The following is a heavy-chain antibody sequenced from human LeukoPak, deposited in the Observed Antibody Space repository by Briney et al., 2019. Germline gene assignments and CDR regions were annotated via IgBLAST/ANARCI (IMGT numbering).Heavy chain of an antibody. D-gene: IGHD6-19*01. Sequence: ASVKVSCKSSGYTFTSYGISWVRQAGGQGLEGMGWISAYNGNTNYAQKLQGRVTMTTDTSTSTAYMELRSLRSDDTAVYYCARGRPYSSGWYFDYWGQGTLVTVSS. J-gene: IGHJ4*02. CDR1: GYTFTSYG. CDR2: ISAYNGNT. CDR3: ARGRPYSSGWYFDY. V-gene: IGHV1-18*01.